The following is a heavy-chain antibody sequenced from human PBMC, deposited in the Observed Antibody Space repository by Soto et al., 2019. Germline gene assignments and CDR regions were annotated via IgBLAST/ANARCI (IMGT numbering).Heavy chain of an antibody. D-gene: IGHD2-15*01. J-gene: IGHJ5*02. CDR3: ARDRPAGCSGGSCYSGWFDP. CDR1: GGSISSDGYY. CDR2: IYYSGST. V-gene: IGHV4-31*03. Sequence: SETLSLTCTVSGGSISSDGYYWSWIRQHPGKGLEWIGYIYYSGSTYYNPSLKSRVTISVDTSKNQFSLKLSSVTAADTAVYYCARDRPAGCSGGSCYSGWFDPWGQGTLVTVSS.